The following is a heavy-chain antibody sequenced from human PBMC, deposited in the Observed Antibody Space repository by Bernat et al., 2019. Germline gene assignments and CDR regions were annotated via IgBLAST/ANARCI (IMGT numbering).Heavy chain of an antibody. V-gene: IGHV4-34*01. Sequence: QVQLQQWGAGLLKPSETLSLTCAVYGGSFSGYYWSWIRQPPGKGLEWIGEINHSGSTNYNPSLKSRVTISVDTSKNQFSLKLSSVTAADTAVYYCARGPHKWGATYYFDYWGQEPWSPSPQ. CDR1: GGSFSGYY. D-gene: IGHD1-26*01. CDR3: ARGPHKWGATYYFDY. J-gene: IGHJ4*01. CDR2: INHSGST.